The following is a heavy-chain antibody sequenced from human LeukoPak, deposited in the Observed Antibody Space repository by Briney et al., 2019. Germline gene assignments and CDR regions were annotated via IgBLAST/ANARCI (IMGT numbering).Heavy chain of an antibody. J-gene: IGHJ3*02. D-gene: IGHD6-19*01. CDR1: GFTLSSYS. V-gene: IGHV3-21*01. CDR2: ISSSSSYI. Sequence: GGSLRLSCEASGFTLSSYSMNWVRQAPGKGLEWVSSISSSSSYISYADSVKGRFTISRDNAKNSLSLQMNSLRAEDTAVYYCARAGYSSGFDAFGIWGQGTMVTVSS. CDR3: ARAGYSSGFDAFGI.